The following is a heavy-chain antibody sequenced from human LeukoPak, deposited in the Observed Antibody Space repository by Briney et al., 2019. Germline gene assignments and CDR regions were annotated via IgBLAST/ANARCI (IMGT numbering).Heavy chain of an antibody. CDR2: IKQDGSEK. J-gene: IGHJ6*02. CDR1: GFTFSSYW. CDR3: ARYCGGDCYGMDV. Sequence: QSGGSLRLSCTASGFTFSSYWMSWVRQAPGKGLEWVANIKQDGSEKDYVDSVRGRFTISRDNPKNSLYLQMNSLRAEDTAAYYCARYCGGDCYGMDVWGQGTTVTVSS. D-gene: IGHD2-21*02. V-gene: IGHV3-7*01.